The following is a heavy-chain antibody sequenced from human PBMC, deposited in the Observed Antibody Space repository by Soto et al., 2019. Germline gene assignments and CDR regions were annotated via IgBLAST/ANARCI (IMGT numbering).Heavy chain of an antibody. V-gene: IGHV4-34*01. CDR2: INHSGST. CDR1: GGSFSGYY. CDR3: AIGGRVRINAYYSYYYMDV. J-gene: IGHJ6*03. D-gene: IGHD1-1*01. Sequence: PSETLCLTCAVYGGSFSGYYWSWIRQPPGKGLEWIGEINHSGSTNYNPSLKIRVTISVDTSKNQCSLKLSSVTAADTAVYYCAIGGRVRINAYYSYYYMDVWGKGTTFTVFS.